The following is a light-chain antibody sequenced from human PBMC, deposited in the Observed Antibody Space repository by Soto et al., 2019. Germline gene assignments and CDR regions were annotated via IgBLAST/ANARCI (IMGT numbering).Light chain of an antibody. CDR3: QQSHSAPYT. CDR2: AAS. Sequence: DIQMTQSPSSLSASVGDRVTFICRASQSISNHLNWFQQKPGKAPNLLISAASTLQRGVPSRFSGSGSGTDFTLTISSLRPEDFATYSCQQSHSAPYTFGQGTKLEI. V-gene: IGKV1-39*01. J-gene: IGKJ2*01. CDR1: QSISNH.